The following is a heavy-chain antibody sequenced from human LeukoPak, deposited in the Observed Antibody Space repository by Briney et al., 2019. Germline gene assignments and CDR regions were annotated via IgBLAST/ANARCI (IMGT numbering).Heavy chain of an antibody. Sequence: GGSLRLSCAASGFTFSSYAMSWVRQAPGKGLEWVSGISGSGASTYYADSVKGRFTISRDNSQNTLYLQMNSLRAEDTAIYYCAKARAGDITAAFNYWGQGTLVTVSS. CDR3: AKARAGDITAAFNY. CDR2: ISGSGAST. D-gene: IGHD6-13*01. CDR1: GFTFSSYA. J-gene: IGHJ4*02. V-gene: IGHV3-23*01.